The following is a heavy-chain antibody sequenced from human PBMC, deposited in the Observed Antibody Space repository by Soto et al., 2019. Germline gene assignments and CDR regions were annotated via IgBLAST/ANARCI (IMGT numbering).Heavy chain of an antibody. J-gene: IGHJ6*02. CDR2: IYYSGST. V-gene: IGHV4-59*12. CDR1: GGSINDFC. CDR3: AGVTWFRGMDV. D-gene: IGHD3-10*01. Sequence: PSETLSLTCTVSGGSINDFCWSWIRQPPGKGLEWIGYIYYSGSTDYNPSLKGRVTISVDTSKNQFSLHLHSLTPEDTAVYYCAGVTWFRGMDVWGQGTPVTVSS.